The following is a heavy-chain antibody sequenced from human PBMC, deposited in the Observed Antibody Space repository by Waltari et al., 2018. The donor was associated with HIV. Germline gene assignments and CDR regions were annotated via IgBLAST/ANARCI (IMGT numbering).Heavy chain of an antibody. Sequence: QVQLVQSGAEVKKPGASVKVSCKVSGYTLTALSMHRVRQSPGKVLEWMGGGGPEDGETSYDQKVQGRVTRTEETSTDTAYMERRSLGSEDTAVYYCATDWGGAVGRPHAFDIWGQGTMVTVSS. CDR3: ATDWGGAVGRPHAFDI. CDR1: GYTLTALS. D-gene: IGHD2-21*01. J-gene: IGHJ3*02. CDR2: GGPEDGET. V-gene: IGHV1-24*01.